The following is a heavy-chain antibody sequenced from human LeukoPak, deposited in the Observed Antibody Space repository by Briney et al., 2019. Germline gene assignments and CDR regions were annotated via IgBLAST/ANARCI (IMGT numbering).Heavy chain of an antibody. CDR1: GGSISSGGYY. Sequence: SETLSLTCTVSGGSISSGGYYWSWIRQHPGKGLEWIGYIYYSGSTYYNPSLKSRVTISVDTSKNQSSLKLSSVTAADTAVYYCARDPELNCGGDCLGYGMDVWGQGTTVTVSS. CDR3: ARDPELNCGGDCLGYGMDV. V-gene: IGHV4-31*03. D-gene: IGHD2-21*02. J-gene: IGHJ6*02. CDR2: IYYSGST.